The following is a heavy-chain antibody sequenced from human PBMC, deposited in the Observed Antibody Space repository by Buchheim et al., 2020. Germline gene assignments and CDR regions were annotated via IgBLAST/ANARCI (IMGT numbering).Heavy chain of an antibody. CDR2: INPNSGGT. J-gene: IGHJ6*02. V-gene: IGHV1-2*02. D-gene: IGHD6-13*01. CDR1: GYTFTGYY. CDR3: ATQTTAAAALGHYYYYGMDV. Sequence: QVQLVQSGAEVKKPGASVKVSCKASGYTFTGYYMHWVRQAPGQGLEWMGWINPNSGGTNYAQKLQGRVTMTRDTSISTAYMELSRLRSDDTAVYYCATQTTAAAALGHYYYYGMDVWGQGTT.